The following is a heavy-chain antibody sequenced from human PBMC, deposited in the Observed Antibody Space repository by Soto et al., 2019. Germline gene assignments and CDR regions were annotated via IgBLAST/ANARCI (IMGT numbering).Heavy chain of an antibody. J-gene: IGHJ6*03. D-gene: IGHD1-7*01. Sequence: GGSLRLSCAASGFTFSSYAMSWVRQAPGKGLEWVSAISGSGGSTYYADSVKGRFTISRDNSKNTLYLQMNSLRAEDTAVYYCAKKTRLELPSFSYYYYMDVWGKGTTVTVSS. CDR3: AKKTRLELPSFSYYYYMDV. CDR1: GFTFSSYA. V-gene: IGHV3-23*01. CDR2: ISGSGGST.